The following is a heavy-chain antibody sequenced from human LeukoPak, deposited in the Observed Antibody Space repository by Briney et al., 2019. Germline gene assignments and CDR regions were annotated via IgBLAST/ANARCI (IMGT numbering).Heavy chain of an antibody. D-gene: IGHD2-21*01. V-gene: IGHV3-11*01. Sequence: PEGSLRLSCAASGFTFSDYYMSWIRQAPGKGLEWVSYISSGGSTIYYADSVKGRFTISRDNAKNSLYLQMNSLRAEDTAVYYCARHLVVATYDYWGQGTLVTVSS. CDR2: ISSGGSTI. J-gene: IGHJ4*02. CDR3: ARHLVVATYDY. CDR1: GFTFSDYY.